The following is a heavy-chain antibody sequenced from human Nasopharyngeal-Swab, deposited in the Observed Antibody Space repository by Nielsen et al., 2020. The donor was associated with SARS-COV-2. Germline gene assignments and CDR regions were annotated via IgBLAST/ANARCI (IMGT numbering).Heavy chain of an antibody. Sequence: VRQMPGKGLEWIGEINHSGSTNYNPSLKSRVTISVDTSKNQFSLKLSSVTAADTAVYYCARPTTLGYYYGMDVWGQGTTVTVS. V-gene: IGHV4-34*01. CDR3: ARPTTLGYYYGMDV. D-gene: IGHD1-14*01. J-gene: IGHJ6*02. CDR2: INHSGST.